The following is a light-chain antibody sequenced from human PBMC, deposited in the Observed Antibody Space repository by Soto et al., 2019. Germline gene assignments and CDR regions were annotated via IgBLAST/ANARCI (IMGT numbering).Light chain of an antibody. CDR3: QSYDTSLSAWV. Sequence: QSALRQPPSVSGAPGQRVTISCTGSSSNIGAHYDVHWYQQLPGTAPKVLIYANNNRPSGVPDRFSGSKSGTSASLAITGLQAEDEAEYHCQSYDTSLSAWVFGGGTKLTVL. CDR2: ANN. V-gene: IGLV1-40*01. CDR1: SSNIGAHYD. J-gene: IGLJ3*02.